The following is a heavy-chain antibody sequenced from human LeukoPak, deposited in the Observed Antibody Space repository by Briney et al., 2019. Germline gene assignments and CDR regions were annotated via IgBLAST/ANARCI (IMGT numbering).Heavy chain of an antibody. J-gene: IGHJ4*02. CDR2: IYHSGST. Sequence: SETLSLTCAVSGYSISSGYYWGWIRQPPGKGLEWIGSIYHSGSTYYNPSLKSRVTISVDTSKNQFSLKLSSVTAADTAVYYCARDHYDYVWGSYRYSDYWGQGTLVTVSS. CDR3: ARDHYDYVWGSYRYSDY. V-gene: IGHV4-38-2*02. D-gene: IGHD3-16*02. CDR1: GYSISSGYY.